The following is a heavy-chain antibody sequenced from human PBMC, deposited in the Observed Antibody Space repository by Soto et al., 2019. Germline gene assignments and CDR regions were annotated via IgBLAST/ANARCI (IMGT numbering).Heavy chain of an antibody. CDR3: ASGGTAMVPFDY. CDR1: GGSFSGYY. Sequence: QVQLQQWGAGLLKPSETLSLTCAVYGGSFSGYYWSWIRQPPGKGLEWIGYIYYSGSTYYNPSLKSRVTISVDTSKNQFSLKLSSVTAADTAVYYCASGGTAMVPFDYWGQGTLVTVSS. CDR2: IYYSGST. V-gene: IGHV4-34*01. J-gene: IGHJ4*02. D-gene: IGHD5-18*01.